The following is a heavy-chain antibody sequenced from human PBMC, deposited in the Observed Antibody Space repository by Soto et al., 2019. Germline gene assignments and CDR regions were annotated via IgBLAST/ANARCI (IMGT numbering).Heavy chain of an antibody. CDR3: TPAAILAAAGGADP. D-gene: IGHD6-13*01. CDR2: IKSNTDGGTT. Sequence: EVQLVESGGGLVKPGGSLSLSCEASGFTFIYAWMSWVRQAPGKGLEWVGHIKSNTDGGTTDYAAPVNGRFTISSDDSKSALYLQMSSLKTEDTAVYYCTPAAILAAAGGADPCGQGTLVTVSS. V-gene: IGHV3-15*01. J-gene: IGHJ5*02. CDR1: GFTFIYAW.